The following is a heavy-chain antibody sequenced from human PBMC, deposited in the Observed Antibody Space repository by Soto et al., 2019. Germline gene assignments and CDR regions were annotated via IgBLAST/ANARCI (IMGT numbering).Heavy chain of an antibody. V-gene: IGHV1-69*02. D-gene: IGHD3-22*01. J-gene: IGHJ6*02. CDR3: ASNYYDSRLQYYYYGMDV. Sequence: ASVKVSCKASGGTFSSYTISWVRQAPGQGLEWMGRIIAILGIANYAQKFQGRVTMTTDKSTSTAYMELRSLRSDDTAVYYCASNYYDSRLQYYYYGMDVWGQGTTVTVSS. CDR2: IIAILGIA. CDR1: GGTFSSYT.